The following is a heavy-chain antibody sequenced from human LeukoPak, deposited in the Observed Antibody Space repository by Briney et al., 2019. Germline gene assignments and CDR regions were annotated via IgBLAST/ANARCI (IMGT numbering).Heavy chain of an antibody. V-gene: IGHV3-7*03. Sequence: GGSLRLSCVASGFTFTNYWMSWVRQAPGMGLEWVANIIQDGSAKYYGDSVKGRFTISRDNAKTSLYLQMNSLTAEDTALYYCARERQQIRYFDYWGQGTLVTVSS. CDR1: GFTFTNYW. CDR3: ARERQQIRYFDY. CDR2: IIQDGSAK. J-gene: IGHJ4*02. D-gene: IGHD6-13*01.